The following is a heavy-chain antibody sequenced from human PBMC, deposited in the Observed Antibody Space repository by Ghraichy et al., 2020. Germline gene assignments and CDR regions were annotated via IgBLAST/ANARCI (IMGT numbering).Heavy chain of an antibody. D-gene: IGHD3-10*01. V-gene: IGHV3-33*01. CDR2: IWYDGSNK. CDR1: GFTFSSYG. J-gene: IGHJ6*02. CDR3: AREYVVWSNYYYYYGMDV. Sequence: GGSLRLSCAASGFTFSSYGMHWVRQAPGKGLEWVAVIWYDGSNKYYADSVKGRFTISRDNSKNTLYLQMNSLRAEDTAVYYCAREYVVWSNYYYYYGMDVWGQGTTVTFSS.